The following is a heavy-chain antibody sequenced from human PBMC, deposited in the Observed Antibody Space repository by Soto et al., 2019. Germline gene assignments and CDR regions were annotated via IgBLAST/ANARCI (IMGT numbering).Heavy chain of an antibody. CDR2: IWYDGSNK. CDR3: ARDFYDYIWGSYLDYYYYMDV. D-gene: IGHD3-16*01. CDR1: GFTFSSYG. V-gene: IGHV3-33*01. Sequence: GGSLRLSCAASGFTFSSYGMHWVRQAPGKGLEWVAVIWYDGSNKYYADSVKGRFTISRDNSKNTLYLQMNSLRAEDTAVYYCARDFYDYIWGSYLDYYYYMDVWGKGTTVTVSS. J-gene: IGHJ6*03.